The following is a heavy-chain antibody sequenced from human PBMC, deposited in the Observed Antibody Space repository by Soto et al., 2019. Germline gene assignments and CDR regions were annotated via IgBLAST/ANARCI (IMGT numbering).Heavy chain of an antibody. Sequence: SETLSLTCTVSGGDFSNYYWSWIRQPPGKGLEWIGYVYYSGSTNYNPSLESRVTISLDTPKKQFSLRLSSVTAADTAVYYCARAKYSSGWTSDYWGQGTLVTVSS. CDR1: GGDFSNYY. J-gene: IGHJ4*02. CDR2: VYYSGST. D-gene: IGHD6-19*01. V-gene: IGHV4-59*01. CDR3: ARAKYSSGWTSDY.